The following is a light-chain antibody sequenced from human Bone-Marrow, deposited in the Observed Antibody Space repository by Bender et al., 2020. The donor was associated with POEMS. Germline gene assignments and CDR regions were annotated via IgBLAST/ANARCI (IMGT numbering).Light chain of an antibody. Sequence: QSALTQPASVSGSPGQSITISCTGTSSDVGGYNYVSWYQRHPGKAPKLMIYEVTKRPSGVPDRFSGSKSGNTASLTISGLQADDEADYYCSSFAGSFTVVFGGGTTVTVL. CDR1: SSDVGGYNY. V-gene: IGLV2-11*01. CDR3: SSFAGSFTVV. CDR2: EVT. J-gene: IGLJ2*01.